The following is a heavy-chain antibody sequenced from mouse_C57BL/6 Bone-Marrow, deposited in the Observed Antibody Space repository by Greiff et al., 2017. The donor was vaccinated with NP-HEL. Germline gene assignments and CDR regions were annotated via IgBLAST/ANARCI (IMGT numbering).Heavy chain of an antibody. D-gene: IGHD4-1*01. CDR2: IDPSDSYT. V-gene: IGHV1-59*01. J-gene: IGHJ2*01. Sequence: VQLQQPGAELVRPGTSVKLSCKASGYTFTSYWMHWVKQRPGQGLEWIGVIDPSDSYTNYNQKFKGKATLTVDTSSSTAYMQLSSLTSEDSAVYYCARPSNWDVRDYFDYWGQGTTLTVSS. CDR3: ARPSNWDVRDYFDY. CDR1: GYTFTSYW.